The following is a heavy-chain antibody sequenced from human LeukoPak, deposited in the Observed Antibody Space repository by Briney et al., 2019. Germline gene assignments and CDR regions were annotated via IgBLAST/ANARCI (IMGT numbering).Heavy chain of an antibody. CDR2: MNPNSGNT. J-gene: IGHJ5*02. CDR1: GYAFTSYD. Sequence: EASVKVSCKASGYAFTSYDINWVRQATGQGLEWMGWMNPNSGNTGYAQKFQGRVTITRNTSISTAYMELSSLRSEDTAVYYCAREGAAAEDVNWFDPWGQGTLVTVSS. CDR3: AREGAAAEDVNWFDP. D-gene: IGHD6-25*01. V-gene: IGHV1-8*03.